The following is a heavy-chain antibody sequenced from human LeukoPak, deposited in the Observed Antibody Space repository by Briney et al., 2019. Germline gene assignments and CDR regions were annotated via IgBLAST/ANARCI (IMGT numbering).Heavy chain of an antibody. CDR2: IYYSGST. J-gene: IGHJ4*02. CDR1: GASISSTTYY. D-gene: IGHD6-19*01. Sequence: SETLSLTCTVSGASISSTTYYWGWIRQPPRKGLEWIASIYYSGSTYYNPSLKTRATISMDTSKNQLSLTLTSVTAADTAVYYCARVGSGGARFDFWGQGTLVSVSS. CDR3: ARVGSGGARFDF. V-gene: IGHV4-39*07.